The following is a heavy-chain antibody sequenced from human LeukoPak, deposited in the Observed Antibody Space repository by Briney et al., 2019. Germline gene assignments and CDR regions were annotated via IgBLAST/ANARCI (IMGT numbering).Heavy chain of an antibody. Sequence: SVKVSCTASGFTFTSSAMQWVRQARGQRLEWIGWIVVGSGNTNYAQKFQERVTITRDMSTSTAYMELSSLRSEDTAVYYCAADPLNYYDSSGPGGGNYWGQGTLVTVSS. V-gene: IGHV1-58*02. CDR2: IVVGSGNT. CDR1: GFTFTSSA. D-gene: IGHD3-22*01. CDR3: AADPLNYYDSSGPGGGNY. J-gene: IGHJ4*02.